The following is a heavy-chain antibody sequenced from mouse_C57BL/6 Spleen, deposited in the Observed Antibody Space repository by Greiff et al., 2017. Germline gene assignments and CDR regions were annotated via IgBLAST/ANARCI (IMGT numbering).Heavy chain of an antibody. CDR2: IYPGSGST. CDR1: GYTFTSYW. Sequence: QVQLQQPGAELVKPGASVKMSCKASGYTFTSYWITWVKQRPGQGLEWIGDIYPGSGSTNYNEKFKSKATLTVDTSSSTAYMQLSSLTSEDSAVYYCARPVVAKDAMDYWGQGTSVTVSS. V-gene: IGHV1-55*01. J-gene: IGHJ4*01. D-gene: IGHD1-1*01. CDR3: ARPVVAKDAMDY.